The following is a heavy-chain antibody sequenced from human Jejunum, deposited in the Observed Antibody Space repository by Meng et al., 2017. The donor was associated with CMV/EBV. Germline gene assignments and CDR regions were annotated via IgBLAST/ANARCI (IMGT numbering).Heavy chain of an antibody. V-gene: IGHV3-48*04. D-gene: IGHD1-1*01. CDR1: GFTFRSHS. CDR2: ISSTSSTT. Sequence: ASGFTFRSHSMNWVRQAPGKGLEWVSYISSTSSTTHYADSMKGRFTISRDNAKNSLYLQMNSLRGEDTAVYHCARNPPGKGFIDYWGQGTLVTVSS. CDR3: ARNPPGKGFIDY. J-gene: IGHJ4*02.